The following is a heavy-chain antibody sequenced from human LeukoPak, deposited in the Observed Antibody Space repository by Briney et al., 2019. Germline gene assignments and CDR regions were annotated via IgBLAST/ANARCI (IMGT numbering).Heavy chain of an antibody. CDR1: GFTFSRYT. J-gene: IGHJ4*02. CDR3: ARDLYGDYALDY. D-gene: IGHD4-17*01. Sequence: GGSLRLSCAASGFTFSRYTMHWVRQAPGKGLEWVSSIGSNYIFYADSVKGRFLMSRDNAKNSLYLQMSSLRAEDTALYYCARDLYGDYALDYWGQGTLVTVSS. CDR2: IGSNYI. V-gene: IGHV3-21*01.